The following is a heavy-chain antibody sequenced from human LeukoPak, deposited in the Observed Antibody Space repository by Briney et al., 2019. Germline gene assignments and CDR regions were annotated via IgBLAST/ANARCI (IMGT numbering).Heavy chain of an antibody. V-gene: IGHV3-30-3*01. D-gene: IGHD4-11*01. CDR3: ARGTYADYSPYYFDY. Sequence: GGSLRLSCAAFGFTFSSYAMSWVRQPPGKGLEWVTFISYDGSNKYYADSVKGRFTISRDNSKNTLYLQMNSLRAEDTAVYYCARGTYADYSPYYFDYWGQGTLVTVSS. CDR1: GFTFSSYA. CDR2: ISYDGSNK. J-gene: IGHJ4*02.